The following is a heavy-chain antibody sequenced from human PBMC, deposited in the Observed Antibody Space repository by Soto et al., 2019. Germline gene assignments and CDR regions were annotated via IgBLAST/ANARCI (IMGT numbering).Heavy chain of an antibody. CDR3: ARSPQLVSNWFDP. Sequence: NPSETLSLTCTVSGGSVSSGSYYWSWIRQPPGKGLEWIGYIYYSGSTNYNPSLKSRVTISVDTSKNQFSLKLSSVTAADTAVYYCARSPQLVSNWFDPWGQGTLVTVS. J-gene: IGHJ5*02. CDR1: GGSVSSGSYY. D-gene: IGHD6-13*01. V-gene: IGHV4-61*01. CDR2: IYYSGST.